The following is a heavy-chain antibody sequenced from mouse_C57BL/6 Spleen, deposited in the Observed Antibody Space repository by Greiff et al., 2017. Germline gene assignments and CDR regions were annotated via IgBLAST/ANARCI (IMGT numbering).Heavy chain of an antibody. CDR2: IYPGDGDT. V-gene: IGHV1-82*01. D-gene: IGHD3-2*02. J-gene: IGHJ2*01. CDR1: GYAFSSSW. Sequence: QVQLQQSGPELVKPGASVKISCKASGYAFSSSWMNWVKQRPGKGLEWIGRIYPGDGDTNYNGKFKGKATLTADKSSSTAYMQLSSLTSEDSAVYFWARGQLRPHYFDYWGQGTTLTVSS. CDR3: ARGQLRPHYFDY.